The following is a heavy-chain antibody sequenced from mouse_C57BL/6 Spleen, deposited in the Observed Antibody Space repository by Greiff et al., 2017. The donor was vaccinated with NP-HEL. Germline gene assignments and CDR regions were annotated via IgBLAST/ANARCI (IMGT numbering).Heavy chain of an antibody. D-gene: IGHD2-10*02. J-gene: IGHJ2*01. CDR2: IDPNSGGT. CDR3: ARPSDGDDKGNLYFDG. CDR1: GYTFTSYW. V-gene: IGHV1-72*01. Sequence: QVQLQQPGAELVKPGASVKLSCKASGYTFTSYWMHWVKQRPGRGLEWIGRIDPNSGGTKYNEKFKDKATLTADKSSSTAYMQLSSLTSEDSAVDYGARPSDGDDKGNLYFDGWGKGTTLTVAS.